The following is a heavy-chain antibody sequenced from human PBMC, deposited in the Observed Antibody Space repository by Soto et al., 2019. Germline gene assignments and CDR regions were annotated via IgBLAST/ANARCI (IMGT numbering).Heavy chain of an antibody. V-gene: IGHV4-59*01. D-gene: IGHD2-8*01. Sequence: PSETLSLTSTVSGGSISSYYWSWIRQPPGKGLEWIGYMYYSGSTNYNPSLKSRVTISVDTSKNQFSLKLSSVTAADTAVYYCARDFFSGGVFDIWGQGTMVTVSS. CDR2: MYYSGST. CDR1: GGSISSYY. CDR3: ARDFFSGGVFDI. J-gene: IGHJ3*02.